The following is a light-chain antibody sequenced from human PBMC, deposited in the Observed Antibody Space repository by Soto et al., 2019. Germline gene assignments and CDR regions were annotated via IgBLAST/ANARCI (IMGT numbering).Light chain of an antibody. CDR2: LAS. CDR3: QQFGSSPST. Sequence: EIVLTQSPGTLSLSPGERATLSCRASQSVADNLIAWYQQKPGQAPRLLVYLASTRATGIPDRFSGSGSGTDFSLTISRLEPEEFAVYYCQQFGSSPSTFGPGTRVDI. J-gene: IGKJ2*01. V-gene: IGKV3-20*01. CDR1: QSVADNL.